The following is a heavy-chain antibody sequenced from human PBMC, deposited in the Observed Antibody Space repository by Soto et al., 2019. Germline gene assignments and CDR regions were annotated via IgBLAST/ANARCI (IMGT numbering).Heavy chain of an antibody. V-gene: IGHV4-59*08. D-gene: IGHD4-17*01. CDR3: AIQGYGDYEDSRGDYYYYYMDV. CDR2: IYYSGST. CDR1: GGSISSYY. J-gene: IGHJ6*03. Sequence: SETLSLTCTVSGGSISSYYWSWIRQPPGKGLEWIGYIYYSGSTNYNPSLKSRVNISVDTSKNQFSLKLSSVTAADTAVYYCAIQGYGDYEDSRGDYYYYYMDVWGKGTTVTVPS.